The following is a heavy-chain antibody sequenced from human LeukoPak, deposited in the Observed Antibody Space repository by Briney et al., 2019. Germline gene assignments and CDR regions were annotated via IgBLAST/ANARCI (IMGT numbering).Heavy chain of an antibody. CDR2: ISWNSGSI. J-gene: IGHJ3*02. CDR1: GFTFDDYA. CDR3: AKDSSSWSTGSTGSAFDI. D-gene: IGHD6-13*01. V-gene: IGHV3-9*01. Sequence: PGGSLRLSCAASGFTFDDYAMHWVRQAPGKGLEWVSGISWNSGSIVYADSVNGRFTISRDNAKNSLYLQMNSLRAEDTALYYCAKDSSSWSTGSTGSAFDIWGQGTMVTVSS.